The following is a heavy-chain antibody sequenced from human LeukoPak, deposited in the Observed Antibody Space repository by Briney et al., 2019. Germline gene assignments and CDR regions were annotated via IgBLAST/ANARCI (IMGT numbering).Heavy chain of an antibody. CDR2: IYSGGST. V-gene: IGHV3-53*01. CDR1: GFTVSSNY. Sequence: GGSLRLSCAASGFTVSSNYMSWARQAPGKGLEWVSVIYSGGSTYYADSVKGRFTISRDNSKNTLYLQMNSLRAEDTAVYYCARWSPRSVGGSLAEYFQHWGQGTLVTVSS. D-gene: IGHD2-15*01. CDR3: ARWSPRSVGGSLAEYFQH. J-gene: IGHJ1*01.